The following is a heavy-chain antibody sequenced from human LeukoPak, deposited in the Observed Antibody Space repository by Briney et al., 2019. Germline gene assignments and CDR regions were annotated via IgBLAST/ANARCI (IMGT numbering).Heavy chain of an antibody. D-gene: IGHD3-3*01. CDR2: TRNKAESYKT. Sequence: GGSLRLSCAASGFSFSNHYINSVRQTPGKGLEGVGRTRNKAESYKTEYAASVKGRFNISRHDSKKSLFLHMNSLKTEDTGVYYCARESSIFQVVARSYMDVWGKGTTVTVSS. CDR3: ARESSIFQVVARSYMDV. J-gene: IGHJ6*03. CDR1: GFSFSNHY. V-gene: IGHV3-72*01.